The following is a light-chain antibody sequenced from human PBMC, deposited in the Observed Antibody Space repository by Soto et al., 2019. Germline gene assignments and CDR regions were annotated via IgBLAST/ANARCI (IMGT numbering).Light chain of an antibody. CDR1: QSVSSSY. CDR2: GAS. CDR3: QQYGSSPPIT. Sequence: EIVLTQSPGTLSLSPGERATLSCRASQSVSSSYLAWYQQKPGQAPRLLIYGASSRTAGIPDRCTGSGSGTDFTLTIIRREPEDVSVYYCQQYGSSPPITFGQGTRLEIK. J-gene: IGKJ5*01. V-gene: IGKV3-20*01.